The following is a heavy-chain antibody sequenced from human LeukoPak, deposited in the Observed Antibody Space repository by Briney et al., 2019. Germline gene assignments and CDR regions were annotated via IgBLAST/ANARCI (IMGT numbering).Heavy chain of an antibody. CDR3: ASNYGSGSYYNGIDY. D-gene: IGHD3-10*01. CDR1: GFTFSSYG. J-gene: IGHJ4*02. CDR2: ISGSGGST. V-gene: IGHV3-23*01. Sequence: GGSLRLSCAASGFTFSSYGMSRVRQAPGKGLEWVSAISGSGGSTYYADSVKGRFTISRDNSKNTLYLQMNSLRAEDTALYYCASNYGSGSYYNGIDYWGQGTLVTVSS.